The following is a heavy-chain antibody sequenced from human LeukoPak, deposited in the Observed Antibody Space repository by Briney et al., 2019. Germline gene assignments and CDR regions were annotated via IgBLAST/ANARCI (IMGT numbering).Heavy chain of an antibody. Sequence: PGGSLRLSCAASGFTFSDYSMTWIRQTPGEGLEWVSYISRSGTNIHHAESVKGRFTISRDNAKNSLYLQMNSLRGEDTAVYYCAREATVTTGLSDNWGQGTLVTVSS. V-gene: IGHV3-11*01. D-gene: IGHD4-17*01. J-gene: IGHJ4*02. CDR1: GFTFSDYS. CDR3: AREATVTTGLSDN. CDR2: ISRSGTNI.